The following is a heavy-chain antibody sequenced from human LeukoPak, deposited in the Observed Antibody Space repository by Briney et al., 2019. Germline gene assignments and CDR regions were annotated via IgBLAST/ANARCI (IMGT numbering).Heavy chain of an antibody. V-gene: IGHV4-39*01. CDR1: GGSISSSSYY. D-gene: IGHD5-24*01. J-gene: IGHJ4*02. CDR3: ARLQRGSYFDY. CDR2: IYYSGST. Sequence: SETLSLTCTVSGGSISSSSYYWGWIRQPPGKGLEWIGSIYYSGSTYYNPSLKSRVTISVDTSKNQFSLKLSSVTAADTAVYYCARLQRGSYFDYWGQGTLVTVSS.